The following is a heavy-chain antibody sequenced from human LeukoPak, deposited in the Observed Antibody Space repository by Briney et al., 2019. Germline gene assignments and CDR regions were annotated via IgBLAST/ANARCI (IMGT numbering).Heavy chain of an antibody. CDR1: GFTFSSYA. V-gene: IGHV3-23*01. Sequence: GGSLRLSCAASGFTFSSYAMSWVRQAPGKGLEWVSAISGSGGSTYYADSVKGRFTISRDNSKNTLYLQMNSLRAEDTAVYYCAKEGVVDCSGGSCYSEPYYFDYWGPGTLVTVSS. D-gene: IGHD2-15*01. J-gene: IGHJ4*02. CDR2: ISGSGGST. CDR3: AKEGVVDCSGGSCYSEPYYFDY.